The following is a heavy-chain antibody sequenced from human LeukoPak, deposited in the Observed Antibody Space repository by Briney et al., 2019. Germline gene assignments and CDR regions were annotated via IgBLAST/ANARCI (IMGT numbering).Heavy chain of an antibody. Sequence: GGSLRLSCAASGFTFTGYYMHWVRQAPGQGLEWMGWINPNSGGTNYAQKLQGRVTMTTDTSTSTAYMDLRSLRSGDTAVYYCARRGVGAKGDAFDIWGQGTMVTVSS. CDR1: GFTFTGYY. CDR3: ARRGVGAKGDAFDI. V-gene: IGHV1-2*02. CDR2: INPNSGGT. J-gene: IGHJ3*02. D-gene: IGHD1-26*01.